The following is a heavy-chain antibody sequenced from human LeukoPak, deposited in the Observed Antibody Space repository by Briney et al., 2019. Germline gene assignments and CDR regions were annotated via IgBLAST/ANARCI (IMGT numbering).Heavy chain of an antibody. J-gene: IGHJ4*02. D-gene: IGHD2-15*01. CDR2: ISGSGGST. CDR3: AKDLWDIVVVVAGFAGDY. Sequence: GGSLRLSCAASGFTFSSYAMSWVRQAPGKGLEWVSAISGSGGSTYYADSVKGRFTISRDNSKNTLYLQMNSLRAEDTAVYYCAKDLWDIVVVVAGFAGDYWGQGTLVTVSS. CDR1: GFTFSSYA. V-gene: IGHV3-23*01.